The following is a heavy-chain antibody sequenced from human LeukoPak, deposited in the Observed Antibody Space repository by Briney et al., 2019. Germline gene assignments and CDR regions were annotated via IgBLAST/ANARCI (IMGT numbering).Heavy chain of an antibody. V-gene: IGHV1-2*02. J-gene: IGHJ4*02. CDR1: GYTFTGYY. Sequence: ASVKVSCKASGYTFTGYYMHWVRQAPGQGLERMGWINPNSGGTNYAQKFQGRVTMTRDTSISTAYMELSRLRSDDTAVYYCASLGTSTEPSIRYCSSTSCHTPFDYWGQGTLVTVSS. CDR2: INPNSGGT. D-gene: IGHD2-2*02. CDR3: ASLGTSTEPSIRYCSSTSCHTPFDY.